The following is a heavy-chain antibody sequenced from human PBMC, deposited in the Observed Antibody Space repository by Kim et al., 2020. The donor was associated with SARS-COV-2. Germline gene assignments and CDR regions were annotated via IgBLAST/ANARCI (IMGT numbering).Heavy chain of an antibody. V-gene: IGHV3-11*01. J-gene: IGHJ1*01. CDR2: ISSSGSTI. D-gene: IGHD6-13*01. CDR3: AMGIAAAGTYAEYFQH. CDR1: GFTFSDYY. Sequence: GGSLRLSCAASGFTFSDYYMSWIRQAPGKGLEWVSYISSSGSTIYYADSVKGRFTISRDNAKNSLYLQMNSLRAEDTAVYYCAMGIAAAGTYAEYFQHWGQGTLVTVSS.